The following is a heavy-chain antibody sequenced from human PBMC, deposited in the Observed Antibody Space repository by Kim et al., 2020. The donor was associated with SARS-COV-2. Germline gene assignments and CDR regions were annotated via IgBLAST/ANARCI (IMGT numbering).Heavy chain of an antibody. CDR2: INHSGST. J-gene: IGHJ4*02. V-gene: IGHV4-34*01. D-gene: IGHD5-12*01. Sequence: SETLSLTCAVYGGSFSGYYCSWIRQPPGKGLEWIGEINHSGSTNYNPSLKSRVTISVDTSKNQFSLKLSSVTAADTAVYYCAAGSGYDSIWGQGTLVTVSS. CDR3: AAGSGYDSI. CDR1: GGSFSGYY.